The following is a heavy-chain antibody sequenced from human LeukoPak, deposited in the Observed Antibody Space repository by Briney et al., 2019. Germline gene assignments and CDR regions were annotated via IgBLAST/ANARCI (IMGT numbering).Heavy chain of an antibody. V-gene: IGHV1-69*04. D-gene: IGHD3-10*01. CDR2: IIPILGIA. Sequence: PGGSLRLSCAASGFTFSSYAISWVRQAPGQGLEWMGRIIPILGIANYAQKFQGRVTITADKSTSTAYMELSSLRSEDTAVYYCASLPGSYSDYWGQGTLVTVSS. CDR3: ASLPGSYSDY. CDR1: GFTFSSYA. J-gene: IGHJ4*02.